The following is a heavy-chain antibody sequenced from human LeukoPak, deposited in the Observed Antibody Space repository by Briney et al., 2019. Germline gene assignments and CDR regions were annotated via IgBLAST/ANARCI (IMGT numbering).Heavy chain of an antibody. J-gene: IGHJ3*02. CDR1: GFTFSSYS. CDR2: ISGSSYYI. CDR3: ARAWFGVFLGTDAFDI. D-gene: IGHD3-16*01. V-gene: IGHV3-21*01. Sequence: GGSLRLSCAASGFTFSSYSMNWIRQAPGKGLEWVSSISGSSYYIYYADSVRGRFTISRDNAKNSAYLQMNSLRAEDTAVYYCARAWFGVFLGTDAFDIWGQGTMVTVSS.